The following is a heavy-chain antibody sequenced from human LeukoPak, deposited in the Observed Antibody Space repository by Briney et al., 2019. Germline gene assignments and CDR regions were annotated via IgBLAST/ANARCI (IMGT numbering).Heavy chain of an antibody. V-gene: IGHV1-8*03. Sequence: GASVKVSCKASGHTFTSYDINWVRQATGQGLEWMGWMNPNSGNTGYAQKFQGRVTITRNTSISTAYMELSSLRSEDTAVYYCARGQGYSSSWGIDPWGQGTLVTVSS. D-gene: IGHD6-13*01. CDR3: ARGQGYSSSWGIDP. CDR2: MNPNSGNT. CDR1: GHTFTSYD. J-gene: IGHJ5*02.